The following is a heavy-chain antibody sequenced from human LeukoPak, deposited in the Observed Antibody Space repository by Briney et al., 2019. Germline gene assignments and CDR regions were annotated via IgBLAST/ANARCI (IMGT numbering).Heavy chain of an antibody. D-gene: IGHD2-2*01. CDR2: IYYSGST. CDR1: GGSISSYY. CDR3: ARQVKVVPAAMRRDAFDI. Sequence: SETLSLTCTVSGGSISSYYWSWIRQLPGKGLEWIGYIYYSGSTNYNPSLKSRVTISVDTSKNQFSLKLSSVTAADTAVYYCARQVKVVPAAMRRDAFDIWGQGTMVTVSS. J-gene: IGHJ3*02. V-gene: IGHV4-59*08.